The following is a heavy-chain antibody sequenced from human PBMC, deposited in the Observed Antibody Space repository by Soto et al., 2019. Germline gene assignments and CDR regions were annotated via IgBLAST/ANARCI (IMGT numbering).Heavy chain of an antibody. CDR1: GLTFSSYE. V-gene: IGHV3-48*03. Sequence: LILSCAASGLTFSSYEMNWVRQAPGKGLEWVSYISSSVRTIYYADSVKGRFTISRDNAKNSLYLQMNILRAEHTAVYYCARDPPEKGLRIHFDYWGQGTLVAVSS. CDR3: ARDPPEKGLRIHFDY. CDR2: ISSSVRTI. J-gene: IGHJ4*02.